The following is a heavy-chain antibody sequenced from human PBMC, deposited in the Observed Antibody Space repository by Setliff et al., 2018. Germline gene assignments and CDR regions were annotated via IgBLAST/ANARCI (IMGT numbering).Heavy chain of an antibody. V-gene: IGHV4-59*08. CDR2: VYTSGST. CDR3: ARHVGSRGRGYNYYYYMDV. Sequence: SETLSLTCIVSGGSIGHYYWNWIRQPPGKGLEWIGYVYTSGSTNYNPSLKSRVTISVDTSKNQLSLRLTSVTAADTAVYYCARHVGSRGRGYNYYYYMDVWGKGTTVTVSS. D-gene: IGHD3-10*01. CDR1: GGSIGHYY. J-gene: IGHJ6*03.